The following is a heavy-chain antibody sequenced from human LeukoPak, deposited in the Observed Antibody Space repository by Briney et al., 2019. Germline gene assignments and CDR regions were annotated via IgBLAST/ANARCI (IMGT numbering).Heavy chain of an antibody. CDR3: TRRVATTGIYAFDI. Sequence: ASETLSLTCTMSGGSISGGSISTYYWTWIRQPPGKGLEWIGYIYYSGSTNYNPSLKSRVTISLDTSENQFSLKLYSVTAADTAVYYCTRRVATTGIYAFDIWGQGTMVTVSS. CDR1: GGSISTYY. V-gene: IGHV4-59*01. D-gene: IGHD1-1*01. J-gene: IGHJ3*02. CDR2: IYYSGST.